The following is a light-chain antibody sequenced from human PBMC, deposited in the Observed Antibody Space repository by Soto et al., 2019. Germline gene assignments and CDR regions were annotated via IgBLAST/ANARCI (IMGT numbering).Light chain of an antibody. CDR3: QQDGSSPPIT. J-gene: IGKJ5*01. Sequence: EIVLTQSPATLSLSPGERATLSCRASQSVSSSYLAWYQQKPGQAPRLLIYGASSRATGSPDRFSGSGSGTDVTLSISRLEPEDFAVYCCQQDGSSPPITFCQGTRLEIK. CDR1: QSVSSSY. CDR2: GAS. V-gene: IGKV3-20*01.